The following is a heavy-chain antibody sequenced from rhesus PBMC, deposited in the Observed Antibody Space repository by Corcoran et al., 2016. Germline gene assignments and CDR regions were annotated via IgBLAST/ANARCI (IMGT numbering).Heavy chain of an antibody. CDR2: IYGNSAST. Sequence: QVQLQQWGEGLVKPSETLSLTCAVYGGSISGYYYWSWIRQPPGKGLEWIGYIYGNSASTNYNPSRKNRVTISKDTSKNQFSLKLSSVTAADTAVYYCAREAYDSGADYWGQGVLVTVSS. V-gene: IGHV4-73*01. D-gene: IGHD3-28*01. CDR3: AREAYDSGADY. J-gene: IGHJ4*01. CDR1: GGSISGYYY.